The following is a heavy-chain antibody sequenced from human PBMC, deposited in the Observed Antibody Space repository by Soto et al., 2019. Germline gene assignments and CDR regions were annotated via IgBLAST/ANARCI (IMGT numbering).Heavy chain of an antibody. CDR3: AGDQYFYGSGSYPYYYYGMDV. V-gene: IGHV3-11*01. J-gene: IGHJ6*02. CDR2: ITSSGSTI. D-gene: IGHD3-10*01. Sequence: QVQLVESGGGLVKPGGSLRLSCAASGFTFSDYYMSWIRQAPGKGLEWVSYITSSGSTIYYADSVKGRFTISRDNAKNSLYLEMNSLRAEDPAVYYCAGDQYFYGSGSYPYYYYGMDVWGQGTTVTVSS. CDR1: GFTFSDYY.